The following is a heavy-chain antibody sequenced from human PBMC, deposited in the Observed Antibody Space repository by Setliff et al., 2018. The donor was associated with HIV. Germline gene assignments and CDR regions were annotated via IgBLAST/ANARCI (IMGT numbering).Heavy chain of an antibody. V-gene: IGHV3-48*01. CDR2: ISASTNTI. CDR3: ATDPYYYDSSGHFDS. J-gene: IGHJ4*02. CDR1: GFTFNVYS. D-gene: IGHD3-22*01. Sequence: QPGGSLRLSCAASGFTFNVYSMNWVRQAPGKGLEWVSYISASTNTIYYADSVKGQFTISRDNARNSLYLQMNSLRAEDTAVYYCATDPYYYDSSGHFDSWGQGTLVTVSS.